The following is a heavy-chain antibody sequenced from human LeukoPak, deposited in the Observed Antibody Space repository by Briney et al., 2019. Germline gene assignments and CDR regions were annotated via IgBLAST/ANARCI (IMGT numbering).Heavy chain of an antibody. CDR2: INPNSGGT. Sequence: ASVKVSCKASGYTFTDYYIQWVRQAPGQGLEWMGWINPNSGGTNYAENFQGRVTMTRDTSISTVYMELSSLRSEDTAVYYCARVKSYYYDTSDKDAFDIWGQGTMVTVSS. D-gene: IGHD3-22*01. J-gene: IGHJ3*02. V-gene: IGHV1-2*02. CDR1: GYTFTDYY. CDR3: ARVKSYYYDTSDKDAFDI.